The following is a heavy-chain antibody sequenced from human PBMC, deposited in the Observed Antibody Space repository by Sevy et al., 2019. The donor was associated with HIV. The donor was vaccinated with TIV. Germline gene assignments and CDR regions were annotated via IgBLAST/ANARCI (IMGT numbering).Heavy chain of an antibody. CDR1: AYTFTTHW. J-gene: IGHJ4*02. V-gene: IGHV5-51*01. CDR2: MSPGDSDP. CDR3: ARPDSYSIGWSPRYSFDY. D-gene: IGHD6-19*01. Sequence: GESLKISCKGSAYTFTTHWIGWVRQMPGKGLEWMGIMSPGDSDPRYSPSFQGQVTMSVDKSVSTAYLQWHSLETSDTAIYYCARPDSYSIGWSPRYSFDYWGQGTLVTVSS.